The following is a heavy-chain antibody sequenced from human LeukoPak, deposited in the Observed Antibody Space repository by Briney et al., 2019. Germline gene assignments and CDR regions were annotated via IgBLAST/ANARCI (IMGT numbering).Heavy chain of an antibody. J-gene: IGHJ4*02. V-gene: IGHV3-53*01. CDR3: ARPRGYSGYDFDY. Sequence: PGGSLRLSCAASGFTVSSNYMSWVRQAPGKGLEWVSVIYSGGSTYYADSVKGRFTISRDNSKNSLYLQMNSLRAEDTAVYYCARPRGYSGYDFDYWGQGTLVTVSS. CDR2: IYSGGST. D-gene: IGHD5-12*01. CDR1: GFTVSSNY.